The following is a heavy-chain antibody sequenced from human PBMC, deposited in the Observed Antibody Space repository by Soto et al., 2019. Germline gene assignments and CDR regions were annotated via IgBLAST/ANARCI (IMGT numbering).Heavy chain of an antibody. CDR1: VGSISGSYYY. D-gene: IGHD5-12*01. J-gene: IGHJ4*02. CDR3: ATDQKGYSCNDFDH. Sequence: SETLSLTCAVSVGSISGSYYYWGWLRQSPGKGPEWIGSVFYTGFTSYNPSLESRVSVSVDTSKNQFSLKVSGVSAADTAVYSWATDQKGYSCNDFDHWGQGGLVTVS. CDR2: VFYTGFT. V-gene: IGHV4-39*01.